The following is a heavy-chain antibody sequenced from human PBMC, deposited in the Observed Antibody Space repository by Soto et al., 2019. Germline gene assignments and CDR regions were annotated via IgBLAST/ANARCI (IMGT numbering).Heavy chain of an antibody. CDR2: ISAYNGNT. CDR3: ARVIESSSWYAPRIGYYYGMDV. CDR1: GYTFTSYG. J-gene: IGHJ6*02. D-gene: IGHD6-13*01. Sequence: GASVKVSCKASGYTFTSYGISWVRQAPGQGLEWMGWISAYNGNTNYAQKLQGRVTMTTDTSTSTAYMELRSLRSDDTAVYYCARVIESSSWYAPRIGYYYGMDVWGQGTTVTVSS. V-gene: IGHV1-18*01.